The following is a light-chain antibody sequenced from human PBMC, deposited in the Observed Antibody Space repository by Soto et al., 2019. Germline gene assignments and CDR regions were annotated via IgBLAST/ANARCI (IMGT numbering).Light chain of an antibody. CDR1: SSDVGSYNF. CDR2: EVS. V-gene: IGLV2-14*01. J-gene: IGLJ1*01. CDR3: SSYAGSNNFV. Sequence: QSVLTQPASVSGSPGQSITISCTGTSSDVGSYNFVSWYQQLPDKAPKLMIYEVSNRPSGVSNRFSGSKSGNTASLTVSGLQADDEAHYYCSSYAGSNNFVFGTGTKV.